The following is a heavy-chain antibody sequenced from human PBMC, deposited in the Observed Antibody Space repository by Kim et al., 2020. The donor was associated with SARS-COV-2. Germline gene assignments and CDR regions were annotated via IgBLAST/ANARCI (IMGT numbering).Heavy chain of an antibody. CDR3: ARVHYWYNWNDGEHWYFDL. D-gene: IGHD1-1*01. V-gene: IGHV3-66*01. J-gene: IGHJ2*01. Sequence: GRFTISRDNSKNTLYLQMNSLRAEDTAVYYCARVHYWYNWNDGEHWYFDLWGRGTLVTVSS.